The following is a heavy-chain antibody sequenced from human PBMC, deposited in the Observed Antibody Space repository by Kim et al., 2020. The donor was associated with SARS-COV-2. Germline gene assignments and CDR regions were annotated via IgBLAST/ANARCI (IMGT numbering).Heavy chain of an antibody. CDR2: KKGDGGEE. CDR1: GFSLGNNW. Sequence: GGSLRLSCVVSGFSLGNNWMSWVRQAPGKGLEWVAMKKGDGGEEYYVDSVKGRFTMSRDNAKNSLYLQMSSLRTEDTAIYYCAALDTAQVPGGIWGQGTLVSFSS. J-gene: IGHJ4*02. D-gene: IGHD3-10*01. V-gene: IGHV3-7*01. CDR3: AALDTAQVPGGI.